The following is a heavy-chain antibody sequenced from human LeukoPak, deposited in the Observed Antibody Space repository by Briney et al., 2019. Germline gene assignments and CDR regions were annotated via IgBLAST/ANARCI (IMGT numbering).Heavy chain of an antibody. CDR2: ISYDGSNK. V-gene: IGHV3-30-3*01. CDR1: GFTFSSYA. J-gene: IGHJ4*02. CDR3: ARGPQEDYGDCVVDYFDY. D-gene: IGHD4-17*01. Sequence: PGGSLRLSCAASGFTFSSYAMHWVRQAPGKGLEWVAVISYDGSNKYYADSVKGRFTISRDNSKNTLYLQMSSLRAEDTAVYYCARGPQEDYGDCVVDYFDYWGQGTLVTVSS.